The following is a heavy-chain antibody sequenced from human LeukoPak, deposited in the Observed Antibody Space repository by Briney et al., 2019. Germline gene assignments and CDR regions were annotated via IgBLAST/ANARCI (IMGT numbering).Heavy chain of an antibody. V-gene: IGHV3-7*01. CDR1: GFTLSNYW. Sequence: GGSLRLSCVASGFTLSNYWMTWVRQAPRKGLEWVANIKQDGSEKNYVDSVKGRFTISRDNAKNSLYLQMNSLRGEDTAVYYCARETGGQGYYFDYWGQGTLVTVSS. CDR2: IKQDGSEK. CDR3: ARETGGQGYYFDY. D-gene: IGHD1-14*01. J-gene: IGHJ4*02.